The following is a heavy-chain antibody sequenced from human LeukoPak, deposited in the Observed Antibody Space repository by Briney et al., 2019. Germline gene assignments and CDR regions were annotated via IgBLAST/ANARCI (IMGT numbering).Heavy chain of an antibody. J-gene: IGHJ6*02. Sequence: SETLSLTCAVYGGSFSGYYWSWSRQPPGKGLEWIGEINHGGTTHYNPSLKSRVTISVDTSKNQFSLKLSSVTAADTDIYHCARGDRSGEYPYDYYGMDVCGQGTTVTVSS. CDR3: ARGDRSGEYPYDYYGMDV. D-gene: IGHD4-17*01. CDR1: GGSFSGYY. CDR2: INHGGTT. V-gene: IGHV4-34*01.